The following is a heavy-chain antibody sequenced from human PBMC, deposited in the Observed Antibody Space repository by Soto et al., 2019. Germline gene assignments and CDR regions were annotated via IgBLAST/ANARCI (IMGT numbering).Heavy chain of an antibody. CDR2: ISYSGST. V-gene: IGHV4-39*01. Sequence: QLQLQESGPGLVKPSETLSLTCTVSGGSISSSSYYWGWIRQPPGKGLEWIGSISYSGSTNYNPALKSRVTISVDTSKNQFSLKLSSVTAADAAVYYCASHSSLRYFDFWGRGTLVTVSS. CDR1: GGSISSSSYY. D-gene: IGHD6-6*01. CDR3: ASHSSLRYFDF. J-gene: IGHJ2*01.